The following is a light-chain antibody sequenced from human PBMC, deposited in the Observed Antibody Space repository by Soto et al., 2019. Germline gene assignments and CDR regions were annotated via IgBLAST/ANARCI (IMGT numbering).Light chain of an antibody. CDR3: QQRSNWPWT. CDR2: DAS. V-gene: IGKV3-11*01. J-gene: IGKJ1*01. Sequence: EIVLTQSPATLSLSPGERATLSCRASQSVSSYLAWYQQKPGQAPRLLIYDASNRATGIPARFSGSGSGTDFTLTNSSLEPEDFAVYYGQQRSNWPWTFGQGTKVEIK. CDR1: QSVSSY.